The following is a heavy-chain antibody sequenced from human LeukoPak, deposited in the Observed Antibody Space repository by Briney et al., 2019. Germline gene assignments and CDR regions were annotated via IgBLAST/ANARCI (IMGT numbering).Heavy chain of an antibody. V-gene: IGHV4-34*01. Sequence: SETLSLTCAVYGGSFRGYYWSWIRQPPGKGLEWIGEINHSGSTNYNPSLKSRVTISVDTSKNQFSLKLSSVTAADTAVYYCARGPREYYDSLDYWGQGTLVTVSS. CDR1: GGSFRGYY. D-gene: IGHD3-22*01. CDR2: INHSGST. J-gene: IGHJ4*02. CDR3: ARGPREYYDSLDY.